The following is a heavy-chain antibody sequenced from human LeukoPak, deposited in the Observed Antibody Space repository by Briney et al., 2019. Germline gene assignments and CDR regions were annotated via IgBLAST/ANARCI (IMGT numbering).Heavy chain of an antibody. Sequence: GASVKVSCKASGYTFTYRYLHWVRQAPGQALEWMGWITPFNGNTNYAQKFQGRVTITRNTSISTAYMELSSLRSEDTAVYYCARATYYYDSSGYAHWGQGTLVTVSS. V-gene: IGHV1-45*02. D-gene: IGHD3-22*01. CDR2: ITPFNGNT. CDR3: ARATYYYDSSGYAH. CDR1: GYTFTYRY. J-gene: IGHJ4*02.